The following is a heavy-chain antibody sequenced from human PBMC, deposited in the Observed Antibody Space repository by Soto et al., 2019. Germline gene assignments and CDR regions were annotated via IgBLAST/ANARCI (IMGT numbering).Heavy chain of an antibody. J-gene: IGHJ4*02. D-gene: IGHD7-27*01. CDR3: ASSLLTPFDY. CDR1: GVTFSSYW. CDR2: INSDGSST. V-gene: IGHV3-74*01. Sequence: GGSLRRACAASGVTFSSYWMHWVRQAPGKGLVWVSRINSDGSSTFYADYVKGRFTISRDNAKNTLYLQMNSLRAEDTAVYYCASSLLTPFDYWGQGTLVTVSS.